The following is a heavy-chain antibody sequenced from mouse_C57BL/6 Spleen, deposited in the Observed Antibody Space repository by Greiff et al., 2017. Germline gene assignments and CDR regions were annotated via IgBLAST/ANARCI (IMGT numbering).Heavy chain of an antibody. Sequence: EVMLVESGGGLVQPGGSLKLSCAASGFTFSDYYMYWVRQTPEKRLEWVAYISNGGGSTYYPDTVKGRFTISRDNAKNSLYLQMSRLKSEDTAMYYCARRNYGSSVDYWGQGTTLTVSS. CDR2: ISNGGGST. V-gene: IGHV5-12*01. CDR1: GFTFSDYY. J-gene: IGHJ2*01. D-gene: IGHD1-1*01. CDR3: ARRNYGSSVDY.